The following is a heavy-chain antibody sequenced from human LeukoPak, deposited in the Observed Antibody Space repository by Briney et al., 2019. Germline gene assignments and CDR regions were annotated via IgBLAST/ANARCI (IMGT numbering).Heavy chain of an antibody. CDR3: ARGVVDYYDSSGYYSDLAYFDY. Sequence: GGSLRLSCEGSAFIFSGHWMNWVRQAPGKGLEWVAVIWYDGSNKYYADSVKGRFTISRDNSKNTLYLQMNSLRAEDTAVYYCARGVVDYYDSSGYYSDLAYFDYWGQGTLVTVSS. CDR2: IWYDGSNK. CDR1: AFIFSGHW. V-gene: IGHV3-33*08. D-gene: IGHD3-22*01. J-gene: IGHJ4*02.